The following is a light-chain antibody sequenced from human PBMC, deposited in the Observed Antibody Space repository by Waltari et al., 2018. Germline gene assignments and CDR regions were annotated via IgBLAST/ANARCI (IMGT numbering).Light chain of an antibody. CDR3: SSYTSGSLWV. J-gene: IGLJ3*02. V-gene: IGLV2-14*03. Sequence: QSALTQPASVSGSPGQSITISCTGTDSAVGAHNYVSWYQQPPGQAPELMFYDVTNRPSGVSNRFSGSKSGNTASLTISGLQAEDEADYYCSSYTSGSLWVFGGGTKLTVL. CDR2: DVT. CDR1: DSAVGAHNY.